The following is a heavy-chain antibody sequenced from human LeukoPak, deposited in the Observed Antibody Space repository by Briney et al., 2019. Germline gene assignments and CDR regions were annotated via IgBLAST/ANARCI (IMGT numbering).Heavy chain of an antibody. CDR1: GFTVSSNY. CDR2: IYSGGNT. D-gene: IGHD6-19*01. Sequence: GGSLRLSCAASGFTVSSNYMTWVRQAPGKGLEWVSVIYSGGNTYYADSVEGRFTISRDNSKNTLYLQMNSLRAEDTAVYYCARDSSSGWYYMDVWGKGTTVTVSS. CDR3: ARDSSSGWYYMDV. V-gene: IGHV3-53*01. J-gene: IGHJ6*03.